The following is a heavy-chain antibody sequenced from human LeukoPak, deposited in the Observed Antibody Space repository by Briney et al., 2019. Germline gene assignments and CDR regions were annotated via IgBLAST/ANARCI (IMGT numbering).Heavy chain of an antibody. D-gene: IGHD6-19*01. CDR1: GFTFSSYA. Sequence: PGGSLRLSCAASGFTFSSYAMHWVRQAPGKGLEWVAVISYDGSNKYYADSVKGRFTISRDNSKNTLYLKMNSLRAEDTAVYYCARDLDSGWGSFDYWGQGTLVTVSS. V-gene: IGHV3-30-3*01. J-gene: IGHJ4*02. CDR2: ISYDGSNK. CDR3: ARDLDSGWGSFDY.